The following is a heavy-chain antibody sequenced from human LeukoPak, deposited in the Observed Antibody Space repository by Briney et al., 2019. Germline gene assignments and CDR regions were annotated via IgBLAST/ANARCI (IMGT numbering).Heavy chain of an antibody. J-gene: IGHJ4*02. Sequence: GGSLRLSCAASGFTFSSYGMHWVRQAPGKGLEWVAFIRYDGSNKYYADSVKGRFTISRDNSKNTLYLQMNSLRAEDTAVYYCAKDAHYYDSSGYYYVPYYFDYWGQGTLVTVSS. CDR1: GFTFSSYG. V-gene: IGHV3-30*02. CDR2: IRYDGSNK. D-gene: IGHD3-22*01. CDR3: AKDAHYYDSSGYYYVPYYFDY.